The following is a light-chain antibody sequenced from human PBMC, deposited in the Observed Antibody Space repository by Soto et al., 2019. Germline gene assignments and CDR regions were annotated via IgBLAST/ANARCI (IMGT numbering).Light chain of an antibody. V-gene: IGLV1-40*01. Sequence: QAVVTQPPSVSGAPGQRVTISCTGSSSNIGASYGVHWYRQLPGTAPKLLIYGDSNRPSGVPDRFSGSKSGTSASLAITGLQAEDEADYYCQSYDSSLTAYVFGTGTKLTVL. CDR2: GDS. J-gene: IGLJ1*01. CDR1: SSNIGASYG. CDR3: QSYDSSLTAYV.